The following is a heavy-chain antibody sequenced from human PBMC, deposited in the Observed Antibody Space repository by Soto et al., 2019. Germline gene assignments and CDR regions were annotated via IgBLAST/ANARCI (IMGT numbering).Heavy chain of an antibody. CDR2: TYYRSKWYN. Sequence: SQTLSLTCAISGDSVSSNSAAWNWIRQSPSRGLEWLGRTYYRSKWYNDYAVSVKSRITINPDTSKNQFSLQLNSVTPEDTAVYYCARMGYSSSSGDPRFDPWGQGTMVTVSS. J-gene: IGHJ5*02. V-gene: IGHV6-1*01. CDR1: GDSVSSNSAA. D-gene: IGHD6-13*01. CDR3: ARMGYSSSSGDPRFDP.